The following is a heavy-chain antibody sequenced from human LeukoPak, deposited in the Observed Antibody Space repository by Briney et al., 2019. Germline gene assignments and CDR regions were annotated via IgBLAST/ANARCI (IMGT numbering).Heavy chain of an antibody. CDR2: IYSGGST. D-gene: IGHD4-17*01. CDR1: GFTVSSNY. CDR3: GRAGGGGYGEFGY. J-gene: IGHJ4*02. V-gene: IGHV3-53*01. Sequence: GGSLRLSCAASGFTVSSNYMSWVRQAPGKGLEWVSLIYSGGSTDYADSVKGRFTISRDNSKNTLYLQMNSLRAEDTAVYYCGRAGGGGYGEFGYWGQGTLVTVSS.